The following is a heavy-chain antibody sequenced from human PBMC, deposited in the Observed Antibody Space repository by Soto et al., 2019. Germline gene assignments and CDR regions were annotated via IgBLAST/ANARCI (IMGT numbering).Heavy chain of an antibody. D-gene: IGHD1-26*01. V-gene: IGHV4-39*01. J-gene: IGHJ5*02. Sequence: PSETLSLTCTVSGASISNIDYSWGWIRQAPGKGLEWIGTMYYSGSTYYNPSLKSRVTVSVDTSRKEVSLKLTSVTAADTAVYYCARHSTPWESSWFHPWGQGTLVTVSS. CDR3: ARHSTPWESSWFHP. CDR1: GASISNIDYS. CDR2: MYYSGST.